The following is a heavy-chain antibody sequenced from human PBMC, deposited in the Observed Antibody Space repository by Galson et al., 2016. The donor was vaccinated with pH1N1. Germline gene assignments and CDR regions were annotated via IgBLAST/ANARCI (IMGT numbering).Heavy chain of an antibody. V-gene: IGHV3-23*01. CDR3: ARDCCGPTPIDY. Sequence: SLRLSCAVSGFSIRDYGMAWVRQSPGKGLEWVATISNNNVDRHYADSVKGRFTISRDDSENTFFLEMNSLTAGDTALYYCARDCCGPTPIDYWGQGTLVTVSS. CDR2: ISNNNVDR. D-gene: IGHD2-21*01. CDR1: GFSIRDYG. J-gene: IGHJ4*02.